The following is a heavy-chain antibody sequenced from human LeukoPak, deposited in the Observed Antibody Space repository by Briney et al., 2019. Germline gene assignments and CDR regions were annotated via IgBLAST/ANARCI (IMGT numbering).Heavy chain of an antibody. CDR3: AKDRTVGASYWYFDL. J-gene: IGHJ2*01. Sequence: PGGSLRLSCAASGFPLSSYWMHWVRQTAGKGLVWVSRINSGGSGTSYADSVEGRFTISRDSSKNTLFLHMNTLRAEDTAIYYCAKDRTVGASYWYFDLWGRGTLVTVSS. D-gene: IGHD1-26*01. V-gene: IGHV3-74*01. CDR1: GFPLSSYW. CDR2: INSGGSGT.